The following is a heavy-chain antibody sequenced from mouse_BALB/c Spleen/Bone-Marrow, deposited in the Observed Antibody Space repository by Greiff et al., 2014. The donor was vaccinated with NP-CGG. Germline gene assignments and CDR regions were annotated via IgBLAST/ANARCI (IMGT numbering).Heavy chain of an antibody. CDR1: RYTFTSYV. CDR2: VNPFNDGT. J-gene: IGHJ2*01. Sequence: VQLKESGPELVKPGASVKMSCKASRYTFTSYVLHWVRQKPGQGLEWIGFVNPFNDGTKYNEKFKGEATLTSDKSSSTAYMELSSLTSEDSAVYYCAREVVATDYFDYWGQGTTLTVSS. D-gene: IGHD1-1*01. CDR3: AREVVATDYFDY. V-gene: IGHV1-14*01.